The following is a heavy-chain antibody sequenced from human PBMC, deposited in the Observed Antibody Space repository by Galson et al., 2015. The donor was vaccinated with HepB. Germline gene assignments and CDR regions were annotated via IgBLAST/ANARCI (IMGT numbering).Heavy chain of an antibody. Sequence: SLRLSCAASGFTFSSYGMHWVRQAPGKGLEWVAVISYDGSNKYYADSVKGRFTISRDNSKNTLYLQMNSLRAEDTAVYYCAKDGGQQDRAEYFQHWGQGTLVTVSS. CDR3: AKDGGQQDRAEYFQH. V-gene: IGHV3-30*18. J-gene: IGHJ1*01. CDR1: GFTFSSYG. D-gene: IGHD3-16*01. CDR2: ISYDGSNK.